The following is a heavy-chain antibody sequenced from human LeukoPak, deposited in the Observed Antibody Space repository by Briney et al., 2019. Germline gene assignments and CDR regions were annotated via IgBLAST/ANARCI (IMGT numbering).Heavy chain of an antibody. V-gene: IGHV3-23*01. CDR3: AKDRVDGSGSQFES. D-gene: IGHD3-10*01. CDR2: ISGSGAMT. J-gene: IGHJ4*02. Sequence: GGSLRLSCAASGFTLSNHAMIWVRQAPGKGLEWVSSISGSGAMTYYADSVKGRFTIPRDNAMDTLYLHMNSLRADDTAVYYCAKDRVDGSGSQFESWGQGSLVIVSS. CDR1: GFTLSNHA.